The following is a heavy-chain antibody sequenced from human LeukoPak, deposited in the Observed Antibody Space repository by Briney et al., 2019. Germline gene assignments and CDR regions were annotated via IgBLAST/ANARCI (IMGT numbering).Heavy chain of an antibody. CDR1: GFTFSSYS. CDR2: ISYDGSNK. CDR3: AKSLSGYYDSSAPAGLDY. J-gene: IGHJ4*02. D-gene: IGHD3-22*01. Sequence: PGGSLRLSCAASGFTFSSYSMSWVRQAPGKGLEWVAVISYDGSNKNYADSVKGRFTISRDNSKNTLYLQMNSLRAEDTAVYYCAKSLSGYYDSSAPAGLDYWGQGTLVTVSS. V-gene: IGHV3-30*18.